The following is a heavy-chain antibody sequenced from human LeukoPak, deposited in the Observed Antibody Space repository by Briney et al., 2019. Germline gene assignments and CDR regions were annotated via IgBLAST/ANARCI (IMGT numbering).Heavy chain of an antibody. J-gene: IGHJ4*02. CDR1: GYTFTSYY. V-gene: IGHV1-69*13. CDR2: IIPIFGTA. Sequence: GASVKVSCKASGYTFTSYYMHWVRQAPGQGLEWMGGIIPIFGTANYAQKFQGRVTITADESTSTAYMELSSLRSEDTAVYYCASGAEIASFDYWGQGTLVTVSS. D-gene: IGHD5-24*01. CDR3: ASGAEIASFDY.